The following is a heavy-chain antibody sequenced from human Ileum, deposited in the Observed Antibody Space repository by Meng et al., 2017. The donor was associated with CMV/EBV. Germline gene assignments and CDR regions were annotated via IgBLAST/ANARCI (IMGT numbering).Heavy chain of an antibody. Sequence: GGSLRLSCAASGFTFSNAWMSWVRQAPGKGLEWVGRIKSKTDGGTTDYAAPMKGRFTISRDDSKNTLYLQMNSLKTEDTAVYYCTTGRYCSSTSCSFDYWGQGTLVTVSS. D-gene: IGHD2-2*01. CDR1: GFTFSNAW. CDR2: IKSKTDGGTT. J-gene: IGHJ4*02. CDR3: TTGRYCSSTSCSFDY. V-gene: IGHV3-15*01.